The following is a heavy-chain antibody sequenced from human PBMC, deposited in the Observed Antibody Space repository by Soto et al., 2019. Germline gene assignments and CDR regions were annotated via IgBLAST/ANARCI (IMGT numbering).Heavy chain of an antibody. V-gene: IGHV1-69*13. Sequence: SVKVSCKAPGGTFSSYAISWVRQAPGQGLEWMGGIIPIFGTANYAQKFQGRVTITADESTSTAYMELSSLRSEDTAVYYCARATSSGWGSFDYWGQGTLVTVSS. CDR3: ARATSSGWGSFDY. CDR1: GGTFSSYA. CDR2: IIPIFGTA. D-gene: IGHD6-19*01. J-gene: IGHJ4*02.